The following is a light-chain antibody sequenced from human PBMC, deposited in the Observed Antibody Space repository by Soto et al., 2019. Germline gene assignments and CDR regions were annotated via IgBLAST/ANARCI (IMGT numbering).Light chain of an antibody. CDR3: QQYGSSPIT. J-gene: IGKJ5*01. V-gene: IGKV3-20*01. CDR1: QSVSSSTY. Sequence: EIVLSQSPGTLSLSPGERATLYCRASQSVSSSTYLDWYQQKAGQAPRLLIYDASSRATGIPDRFSGSGSRTDFTLTISRLEPEDFAVYYCQQYGSSPITFGQGTRLEIK. CDR2: DAS.